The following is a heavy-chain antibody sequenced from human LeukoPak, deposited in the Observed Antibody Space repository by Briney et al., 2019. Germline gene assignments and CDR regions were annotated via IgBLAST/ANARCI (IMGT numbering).Heavy chain of an antibody. V-gene: IGHV4-4*07. CDR2: IYTSGST. CDR3: ARADGTGATRAAFDI. J-gene: IGHJ3*02. D-gene: IGHD1-26*01. CDR1: GGSISSYY. Sequence: PSETLSLTCTVSGGSISSYYWSWIRQPAGKGLEWIGRIYTSGSTNYNPSLKSRVTMSVDTSMNQFSLKLSSVTAADTAVYYCARADGTGATRAAFDIWGQGTMVTVSS.